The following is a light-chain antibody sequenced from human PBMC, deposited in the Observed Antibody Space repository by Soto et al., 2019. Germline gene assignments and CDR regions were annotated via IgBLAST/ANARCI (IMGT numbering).Light chain of an antibody. CDR1: SSNIGSNY. CDR2: RNN. CDR3: AAWDDSLSGVV. V-gene: IGLV1-47*01. Sequence: QSVLTQPPSASGTPGQRVPISCSGSSSNIGSNYVYWYQQLPGTAPKLLIYRNNQRPSGVPDRCSGSKSGTSASLAISGLRSEVEADYYCAAWDDSLSGVVFGGGTKLTVL. J-gene: IGLJ2*01.